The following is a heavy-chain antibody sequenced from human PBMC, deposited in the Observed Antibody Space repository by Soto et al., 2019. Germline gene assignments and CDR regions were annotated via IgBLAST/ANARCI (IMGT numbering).Heavy chain of an antibody. CDR1: GGTFSSYA. CDR2: IIPIFGTA. V-gene: IGHV1-69*13. J-gene: IGHJ5*02. CDR3: ARVGSSSSPWFDP. D-gene: IGHD6-6*01. Sequence: AASVKVSCKASGGTFSSYAISWVRQAPGQGLEWMGGIIPIFGTANYAQKFQGRVTITADESTSTAYMELSSLRSEDTAVYYCARVGSSSSPWFDPWGQGTLVTVSS.